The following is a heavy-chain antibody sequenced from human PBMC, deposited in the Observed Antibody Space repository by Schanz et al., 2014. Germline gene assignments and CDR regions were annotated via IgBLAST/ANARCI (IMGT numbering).Heavy chain of an antibody. CDR3: AKNERNED. CDR2: ISSGGGST. V-gene: IGHV3-23*01. D-gene: IGHD1-1*01. Sequence: DVQLLESGGGLVQPGGSLRLSCAASGFTFTNYAMSWVRQAPGKGLEWVSSISSGGGSTYYADSVKGRFTISRDNSKNTLYLQMNSLRAEDTAVYFCAKNERNEDWGQGTLVTVSS. J-gene: IGHJ4*02. CDR1: GFTFTNYA.